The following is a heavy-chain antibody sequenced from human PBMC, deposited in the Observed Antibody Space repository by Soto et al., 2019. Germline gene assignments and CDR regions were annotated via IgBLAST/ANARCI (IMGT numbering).Heavy chain of an antibody. CDR3: ARGEPGVRGAFDI. Sequence: SETLSLTCTVSGGSISSYYWSWIRQPPGKGLEWIGYIYYSGSTNYNPSLKSRVTISVDTSKNQFSLKLSSVTAADTAVYYCARGEPGVRGAFDIWGQGTMVTVSS. V-gene: IGHV4-59*01. CDR2: IYYSGST. D-gene: IGHD7-27*01. J-gene: IGHJ3*02. CDR1: GGSISSYY.